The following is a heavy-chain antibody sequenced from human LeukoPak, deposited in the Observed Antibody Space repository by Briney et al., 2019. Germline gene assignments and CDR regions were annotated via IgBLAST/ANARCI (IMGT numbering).Heavy chain of an antibody. D-gene: IGHD3-10*01. Sequence: ASVKVSCKASGYSFSDYSMHWVRQAPGQGLEWMGRINSNSGDTMYAQNFQGRVTMTRDTSINTAYMELSGLTSDDTAVYYCARGDSGSGYLYYFDYWGQGTLVSVSS. V-gene: IGHV1-2*06. J-gene: IGHJ4*02. CDR3: ARGDSGSGYLYYFDY. CDR2: INSNSGDT. CDR1: GYSFSDYS.